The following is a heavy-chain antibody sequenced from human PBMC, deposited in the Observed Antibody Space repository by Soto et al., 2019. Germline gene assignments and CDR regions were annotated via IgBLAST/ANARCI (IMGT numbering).Heavy chain of an antibody. Sequence: GXSLRLSCAASGLTFSSYSMNWVRQAPVKGLEWVSYISSSSSPIYYADPVKGRFTISRDNSKNTLYLQMNSLRAEDTAVYYCAKALGSIADLYYYYGMDVWGQGTTVTVSS. CDR3: AKALGSIADLYYYYGMDV. D-gene: IGHD6-6*01. J-gene: IGHJ6*02. CDR1: GLTFSSYS. CDR2: ISSSSSPI. V-gene: IGHV3-48*01.